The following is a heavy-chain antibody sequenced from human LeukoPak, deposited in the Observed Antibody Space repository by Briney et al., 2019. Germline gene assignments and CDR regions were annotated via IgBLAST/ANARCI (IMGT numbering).Heavy chain of an antibody. D-gene: IGHD4-11*01. CDR2: IRSDGTGE. Sequence: GGSLRLSCVVSGFTFSTYDMYWVRQAPRKGLEWVTFIRSDGTGELYVESVKGRFTISRDNSKNTLYLQMNSVRPEDTALYYCAKRRGATVSEFDYWGQGTLVTVSS. V-gene: IGHV3-30*02. J-gene: IGHJ4*02. CDR3: AKRRGATVSEFDY. CDR1: GFTFSTYD.